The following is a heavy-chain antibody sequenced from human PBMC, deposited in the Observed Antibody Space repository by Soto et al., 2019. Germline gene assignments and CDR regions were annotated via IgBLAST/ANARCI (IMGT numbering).Heavy chain of an antibody. Sequence: PGGSLRLSCAASGFTFSSYAMSWVRQAPGKGLEWVSLINSSGGSTYYADSVKGRFTISRDNSKNTLYLQMNSLRAEDTAVYYCAKDVGYYYDSSGYLLDYWGQGTLVTVSS. D-gene: IGHD3-22*01. V-gene: IGHV3-23*01. CDR3: AKDVGYYYDSSGYLLDY. CDR2: INSSGGST. J-gene: IGHJ4*02. CDR1: GFTFSSYA.